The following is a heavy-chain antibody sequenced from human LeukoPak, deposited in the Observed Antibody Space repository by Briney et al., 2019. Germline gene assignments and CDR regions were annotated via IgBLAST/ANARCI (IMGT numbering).Heavy chain of an antibody. CDR1: GFTFSSYS. V-gene: IGHV3-21*01. CDR3: ATAHCSRGSCSPPPNYYYMDV. Sequence: GGSLRLPCAASGFTFSSYSMSWVRQAPGKGLEWVSSISSSSSTIYNADSVKGRFTISRDNAKNSMYLQMNTLRAEDTAVYYSATAHCSRGSCSPPPNYYYMDVWGKGTTVTVSS. J-gene: IGHJ6*03. D-gene: IGHD2-15*01. CDR2: ISSSSSTI.